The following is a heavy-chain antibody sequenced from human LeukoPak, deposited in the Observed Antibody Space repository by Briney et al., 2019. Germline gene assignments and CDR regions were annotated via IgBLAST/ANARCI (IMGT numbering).Heavy chain of an antibody. J-gene: IGHJ4*02. V-gene: IGHV4-34*01. CDR1: GGSFSGYY. CDR3: ARAGVVTSLDY. Sequence: PSETLSLTCAVYGGSFSGYYWSWIRQPPGKGLEWIGEINHSGSTNYNPSLKSRVTISVDTSKNQFSLKLSSVTAADTAVYYCARAGVVTSLDYWGQGTLVTVSS. D-gene: IGHD4-23*01. CDR2: INHSGST.